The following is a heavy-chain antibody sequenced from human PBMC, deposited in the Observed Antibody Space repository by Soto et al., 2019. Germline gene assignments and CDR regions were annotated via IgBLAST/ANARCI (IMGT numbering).Heavy chain of an antibody. D-gene: IGHD3-22*01. J-gene: IGHJ6*02. CDR1: GFTFSGYA. CDR3: ARRTGSGSSGVYGMDF. Sequence: PGGSLRLSCAASGFTFSGYAMHWVRQAPGKGLEWVAIIYYDGSNKFYADSVKGRFTISRDNSKNTLYLQMNSLRAEDTAVYYCARRTGSGSSGVYGMDFWGEGTTVTVPS. V-gene: IGHV3-33*01. CDR2: IYYDGSNK.